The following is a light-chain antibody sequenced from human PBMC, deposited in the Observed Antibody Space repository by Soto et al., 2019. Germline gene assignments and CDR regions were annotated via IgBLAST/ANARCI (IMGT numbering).Light chain of an antibody. Sequence: QSVLTQPASVSGSPGQSIAISCTGTSSDVGDYTYVSWYQQHPGKAPQLMIYEVSNRPSGVSNRFSGSKSGNTASLTISGLQAEDEGDYYCSSYTSSSTFVFGTGTKLTVL. J-gene: IGLJ1*01. V-gene: IGLV2-14*01. CDR2: EVS. CDR3: SSYTSSSTFV. CDR1: SSDVGDYTY.